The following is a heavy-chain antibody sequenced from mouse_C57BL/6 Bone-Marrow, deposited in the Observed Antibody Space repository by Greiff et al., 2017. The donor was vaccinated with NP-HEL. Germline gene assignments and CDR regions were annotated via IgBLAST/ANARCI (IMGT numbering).Heavy chain of an antibody. V-gene: IGHV1-26*01. D-gene: IGHD1-1*01. J-gene: IGHJ3*01. CDR2: INPNNGGT. CDR3: AAGYSGAFAY. CDR1: GYTFTDYY. Sequence: EVQLQQSGPELVKPGASVKISCKASGYTFTDYYMNWVKQSHGKSLEWIGDINPNNGGTSYNQKFKGKATLTVEKSSSTVYLELSRLTSDDSAVYYCAAGYSGAFAYWGQGTLVTVSA.